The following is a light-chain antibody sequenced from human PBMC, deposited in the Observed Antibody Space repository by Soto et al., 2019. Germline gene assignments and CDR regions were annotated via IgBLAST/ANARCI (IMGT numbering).Light chain of an antibody. CDR2: GAS. CDR1: QSVSSN. V-gene: IGKV3-15*01. J-gene: IGKJ5*01. Sequence: EIVMTQSPATLSVSPGERDTLSCRASQSVSSNLAWYQQKPGQAPRLLIFGASTRATGIPARFSGSGSGTEFTLTISSLQSEDFAVYYCQQYNTWPPITFGPGTRLEIK. CDR3: QQYNTWPPIT.